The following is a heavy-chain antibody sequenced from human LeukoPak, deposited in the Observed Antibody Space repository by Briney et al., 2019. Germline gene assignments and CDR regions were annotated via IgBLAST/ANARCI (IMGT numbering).Heavy chain of an antibody. CDR3: ATLEEYYDTSGYYYN. J-gene: IGHJ4*02. D-gene: IGHD3-22*01. V-gene: IGHV4-34*01. CDR1: GGSFSGFY. CDR2: INHSGST. Sequence: PSETLSLTCAVYGGSFSGFYWSWIRQPPGKGLEWIGEINHSGSTYYNPSLKSRVTISVDTSKKQFSLKVTSVTAADTAVYYCATLEEYYDTSGYYYNWGQGTLVTVSS.